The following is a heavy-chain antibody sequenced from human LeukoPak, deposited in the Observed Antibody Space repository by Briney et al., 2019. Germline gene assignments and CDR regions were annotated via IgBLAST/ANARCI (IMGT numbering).Heavy chain of an antibody. V-gene: IGHV3-20*04. CDR1: GFTFDDYG. Sequence: GGSLRLSCAASGFTFDDYGMSWVRQAPGKGLEWVSGINWNGGSTGYADSVKGRFTISGDNSKNTLYLQMNSLRAEDTAVYYCARRSGIAVAGAFDYWGQGTLVTVSS. D-gene: IGHD6-19*01. CDR2: INWNGGST. CDR3: ARRSGIAVAGAFDY. J-gene: IGHJ4*02.